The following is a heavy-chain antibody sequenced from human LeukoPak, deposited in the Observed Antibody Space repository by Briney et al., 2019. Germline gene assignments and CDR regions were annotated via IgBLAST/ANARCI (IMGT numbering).Heavy chain of an antibody. V-gene: IGHV3-21*01. D-gene: IGHD5-12*01. J-gene: IGHJ4*02. Sequence: GGSLRLSCAAPGFTFSSYSMNWVRQAPGKGLEGVSSITSSSSYIYYADSVKGRFTISRDNAKNSLYLQMNSLRDEDTAVYYCARDPTRLRFHESSHPAGDYWGQGTLVTVSS. CDR2: ITSSSSYI. CDR3: ARDPTRLRFHESSHPAGDY. CDR1: GFTFSSYS.